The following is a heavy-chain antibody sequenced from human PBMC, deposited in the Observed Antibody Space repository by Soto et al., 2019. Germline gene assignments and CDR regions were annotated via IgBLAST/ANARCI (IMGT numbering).Heavy chain of an antibody. CDR3: ARCMTTASPGGDSYYSMAV. CDR1: GGSVSSGSYY. Sequence: SETLSLTCTVSGGSVSSGSYYWSWIRQPPGKGLEWIGYIYYSGSTYYNPSLKSRVTISVDTSKNQFSLKLSSVTAADTAVYYCARCMTTASPGGDSYYSMAVCGKGISATVFS. D-gene: IGHD4-4*01. V-gene: IGHV4-31*03. CDR2: IYYSGST. J-gene: IGHJ6*04.